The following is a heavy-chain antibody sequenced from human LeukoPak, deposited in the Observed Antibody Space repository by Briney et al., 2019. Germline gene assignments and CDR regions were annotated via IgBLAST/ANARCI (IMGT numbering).Heavy chain of an antibody. CDR1: GFTFSSYW. CDR3: ARALLGAGAFDI. Sequence: GGSLRLSCAASGFTFSSYWMSWVRQAPGKGLEWVANIDQEGSEIQYVDSVKGRFTISRDNAKDSLYLQVSSLRAEDTAVYYCARALLGAGAFDIWGQGTMVTVSS. CDR2: IDQEGSEI. V-gene: IGHV3-7*01. D-gene: IGHD1-26*01. J-gene: IGHJ3*02.